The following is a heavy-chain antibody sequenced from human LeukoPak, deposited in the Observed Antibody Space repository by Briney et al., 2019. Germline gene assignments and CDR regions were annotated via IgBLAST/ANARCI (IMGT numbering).Heavy chain of an antibody. CDR3: AKDGRPFDL. V-gene: IGHV3-9*03. Sequence: GGSLRLSCAASGFTFDDYAMHWVRHAPGKGLEWVSGISWNSGSIGYADSVKGRFTISRDNAKNSLYLQMNSLRAEDMALYYCAKDGRPFDLWGRGTLVTVSS. CDR1: GFTFDDYA. CDR2: ISWNSGSI. J-gene: IGHJ2*01.